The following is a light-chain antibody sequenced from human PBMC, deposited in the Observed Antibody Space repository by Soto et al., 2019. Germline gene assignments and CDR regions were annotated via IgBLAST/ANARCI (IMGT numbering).Light chain of an antibody. CDR2: GAF. CDR1: QIIGTN. CDR3: QQYDKWPYT. J-gene: IGKJ2*01. V-gene: IGKV3-15*01. Sequence: EIVLTQSPATLSVSPGEGATLSCRTSQIIGTNLAWYQQKPGQAPRLLIYGAFIRAPGFPVRFRGTGSGSEFTLTISSLQSADGALYFCQQYDKWPYTFGQGTNLELK.